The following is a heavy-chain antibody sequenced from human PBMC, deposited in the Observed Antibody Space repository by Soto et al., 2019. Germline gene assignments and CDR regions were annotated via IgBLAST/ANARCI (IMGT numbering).Heavy chain of an antibody. J-gene: IGHJ4*02. CDR3: ARATYDSSTYYLDY. V-gene: IGHV4-30-4*01. CDR2: IYYTGNT. CDR1: GASISGGDYY. Sequence: SQTLSLTCTVSGASISGGDYYWTWIRQPPGKGLEWIGSIYYTGNTYSNPSLESRLSISVDPSNNQFALRLTSVTAPDTAIYYCARATYDSSTYYLDYWGQGNLVTVS. D-gene: IGHD3-22*01.